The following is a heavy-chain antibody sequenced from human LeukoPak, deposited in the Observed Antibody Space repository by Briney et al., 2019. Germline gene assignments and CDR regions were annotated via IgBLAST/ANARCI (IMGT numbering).Heavy chain of an antibody. J-gene: IGHJ4*02. D-gene: IGHD2-15*01. Sequence: PGGSLRLSCAASGFTFSSYEMNWVRQAPGKGLEWVSAISSSSGMIYYADSVKGRFTISRDNAKNSLYLQMNSLRAEDTAVYYCARASWGSAMVLAATASDFWGQGTLVTVFS. CDR1: GFTFSSYE. CDR3: ARASWGSAMVLAATASDF. CDR2: ISSSSGMI. V-gene: IGHV3-48*03.